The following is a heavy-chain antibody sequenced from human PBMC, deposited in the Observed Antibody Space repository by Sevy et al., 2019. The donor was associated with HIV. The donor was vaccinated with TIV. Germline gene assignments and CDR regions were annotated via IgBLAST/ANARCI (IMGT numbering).Heavy chain of an antibody. CDR1: GFTFSDYY. CDR3: AKDRVWDVGDVFEI. D-gene: IGHD1-26*01. CDR2: ISSSSSYT. V-gene: IGHV3-11*05. Sequence: GGSLRLSCAASGFTFSDYYMSWIRQAPGKGLEWVSYISSSSSYTNYADSVKGRFTISRDNSKNTLYLQMNSLRPEDTAVYYCAKDRVWDVGDVFEIWGQGTMVTVSS. J-gene: IGHJ3*02.